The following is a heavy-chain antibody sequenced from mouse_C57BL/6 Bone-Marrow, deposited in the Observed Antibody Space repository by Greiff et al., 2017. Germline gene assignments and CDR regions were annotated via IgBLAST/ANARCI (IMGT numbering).Heavy chain of an antibody. CDR3: ARYTYDYGRSYNY. D-gene: IGHD1-1*01. J-gene: IGHJ2*01. CDR1: GYTFTSYG. V-gene: IGHV1-81*01. CDR2: IYPRSGNT. Sequence: QVQLKESGAELARPGASVKLSCKASGYTFTSYGISWVKQRTGQGLEWIGEIYPRSGNTYYNEKFKGKATLTADKSSSTAYMELRSLTSEDSAVYVCARYTYDYGRSYNYWGQGTTLTVSS.